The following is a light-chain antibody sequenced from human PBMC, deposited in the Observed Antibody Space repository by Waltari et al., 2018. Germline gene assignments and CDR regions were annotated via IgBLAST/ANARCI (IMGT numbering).Light chain of an antibody. V-gene: IGKV3-20*01. CDR2: GAS. CDR1: QSLTKYY. J-gene: IGKJ2*01. CDR3: QQYGSSVMYT. Sequence: VLTQSPGTLSLSPGETATLSCRASQSLTKYYLAWYQQKPGQAPRLLIYGASSRAAGSPERFSGSGSGTDFTLTISRLEPEDFAMYYCQQYGSSVMYTFGQGTKLEIK.